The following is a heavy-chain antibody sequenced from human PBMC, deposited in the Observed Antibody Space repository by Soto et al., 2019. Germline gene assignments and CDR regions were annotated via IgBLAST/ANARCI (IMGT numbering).Heavy chain of an antibody. CDR3: AKAGEALAAAGPSRWDYCYYGMDV. V-gene: IGHV3-23*01. CDR2: ISGSGGST. CDR1: GFTFSSYA. Sequence: GGSLRLSCAASGFTFSSYAMSWVRQAPGKGLEWVSAISGSGGSTYYADSVKGRFTISRDNSKNTLYLQMNSLRAEDTAVYYCAKAGEALAAAGPSRWDYCYYGMDVWGQGTTVTVSS. J-gene: IGHJ6*02. D-gene: IGHD6-13*01.